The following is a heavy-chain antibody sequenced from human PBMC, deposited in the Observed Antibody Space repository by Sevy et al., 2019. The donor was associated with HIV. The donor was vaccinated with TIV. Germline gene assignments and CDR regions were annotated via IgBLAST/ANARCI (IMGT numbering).Heavy chain of an antibody. D-gene: IGHD3-22*01. CDR3: ARGPPHSSGNFCVGDR. J-gene: IGHJ4*02. V-gene: IGHV3-74*01. Sequence: GGSLRLSCAASGFTFTNHWMHWVRQAPGRGLVWVSRINTDGSSTSYADSVKGRFTISRDNAKNTLFLQMNSLRVEDTAVFYCARGPPHSSGNFCVGDRWGQGALVTVSS. CDR2: INTDGSST. CDR1: GFTFTNHW.